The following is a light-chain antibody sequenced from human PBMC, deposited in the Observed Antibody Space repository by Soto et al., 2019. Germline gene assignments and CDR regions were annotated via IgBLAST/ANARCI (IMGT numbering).Light chain of an antibody. CDR2: AVS. Sequence: QSVLTQPGSVSGSPGQSITISCTGTTSDVGSYHYVSWYQKNPGKAPKLLVYAVSNRPSGVSNRFSGSKSGNTASLTISGLQPEDEVDYYCSSYTSSSTWVFGGGTKLTVL. V-gene: IGLV2-14*01. J-gene: IGLJ3*02. CDR1: TSDVGSYHY. CDR3: SSYTSSSTWV.